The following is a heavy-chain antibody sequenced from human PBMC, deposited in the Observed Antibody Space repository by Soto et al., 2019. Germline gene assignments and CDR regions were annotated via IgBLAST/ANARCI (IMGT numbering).Heavy chain of an antibody. CDR1: GFTFSSYG. Sequence: QVQLVESGGGVVQPGRSLRLSCAASGFTFSSYGMHWVRQAPGKGLEWVAVISYDGSNKYYADSVKGRFTISRDNSKNTLYLQMNSLRAEDTAVYYCAKVGSMVTTQYYFDYWGQGILVTVSS. CDR3: AKVGSMVTTQYYFDY. D-gene: IGHD4-17*01. CDR2: ISYDGSNK. J-gene: IGHJ4*02. V-gene: IGHV3-30*18.